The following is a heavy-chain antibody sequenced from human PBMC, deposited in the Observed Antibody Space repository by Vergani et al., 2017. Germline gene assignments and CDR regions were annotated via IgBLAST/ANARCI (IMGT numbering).Heavy chain of an antibody. V-gene: IGHV4-39*07. D-gene: IGHD3-3*01. J-gene: IGHJ2*01. Sequence: QLQLQESGPGLVKPSETLSLTCTVSGGSISSSSYYWGWIRQPPGKGLEWIGSIYYSGSTYYNPSLKSRVTISVDTSKNQFSRKLSSVTAADTAVYYCARVQYYDFWSGLGYFDLWGRGTLVTVSS. CDR3: ARVQYYDFWSGLGYFDL. CDR2: IYYSGST. CDR1: GGSISSSSYY.